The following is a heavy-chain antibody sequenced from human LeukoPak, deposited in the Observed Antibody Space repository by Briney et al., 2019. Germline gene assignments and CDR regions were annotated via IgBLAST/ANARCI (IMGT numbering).Heavy chain of an antibody. Sequence: GGSLRLSCAASGFTFSDYYMSWIRQAPGKGLEWVSYISSSGSTICYADSVKGRFTISRDNAKNSLYLQMNSLRAEDTAVYYCARSVDYGAFDIWGQGTMVTVSS. CDR1: GFTFSDYY. D-gene: IGHD4-17*01. V-gene: IGHV3-11*01. CDR2: ISSSGSTI. CDR3: ARSVDYGAFDI. J-gene: IGHJ3*02.